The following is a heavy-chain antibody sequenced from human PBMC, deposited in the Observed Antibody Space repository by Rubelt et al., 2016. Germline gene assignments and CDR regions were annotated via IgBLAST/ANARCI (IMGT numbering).Heavy chain of an antibody. V-gene: IGHV3-21*01. CDR3: ASGSSSQH. CDR1: GFTFSSYS. D-gene: IGHD6-13*01. Sequence: EVQLVESGGGLVKPGGSLRLSCAASGFTFSSYSMNWVRQAPGKGLEWVSSISSTSSYIYYADSVKGRFSISRDNAKNSLYLQMNSLRAEDTAVDYWASGSSSQHWGQGTLVTVSS. CDR2: ISSTSSYI. J-gene: IGHJ1*01.